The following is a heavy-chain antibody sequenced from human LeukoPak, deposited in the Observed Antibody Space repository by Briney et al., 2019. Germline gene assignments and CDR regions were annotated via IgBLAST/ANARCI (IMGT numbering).Heavy chain of an antibody. V-gene: IGHV3-11*01. CDR2: ISSSGSTI. J-gene: IGHJ6*02. CDR1: GFTFSDYY. Sequence: PGGSLRLSCAASGFTFSDYYMSWIRQAPGKGLEWVSYISSSGSTIYYADSVKGRFTISRDNAKNSLYLQMNSLRAEDTAVYYCATLSVGYCSSTSCSSHYGMDVWGQGTTVTVSS. CDR3: ATLSVGYCSSTSCSSHYGMDV. D-gene: IGHD2-2*01.